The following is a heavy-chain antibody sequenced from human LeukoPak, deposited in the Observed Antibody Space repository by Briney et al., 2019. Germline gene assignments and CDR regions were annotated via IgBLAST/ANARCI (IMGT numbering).Heavy chain of an antibody. D-gene: IGHD6-13*01. J-gene: IGHJ4*02. V-gene: IGHV3-48*03. CDR3: ARDSGSSWPIDY. Sequence: GGSLRLSCEASGFTFSNYEMNWVRQAPGKGLEWVSYISSSGSTIYYSDSVKGRFTISRDTAKNSLYLQMNSLRAEDTAVYYCARDSGSSWPIDYWGQGTLVTVSS. CDR2: ISSSGSTI. CDR1: GFTFSNYE.